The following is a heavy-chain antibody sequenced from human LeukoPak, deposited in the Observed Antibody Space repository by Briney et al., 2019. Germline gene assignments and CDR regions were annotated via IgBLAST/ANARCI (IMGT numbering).Heavy chain of an antibody. Sequence: ASVKVSCKASGYTFTGYYMHWARQAPGQGLEWMGWINPNSGGTNYAQKFQGRVTMTRDTSISTAYMELSRLRSDDTAVYYCARACGGGSCYSGFGNWFDPWGQGTLVTVSS. D-gene: IGHD2-15*01. CDR2: INPNSGGT. CDR3: ARACGGGSCYSGFGNWFDP. J-gene: IGHJ5*02. V-gene: IGHV1-2*02. CDR1: GYTFTGYY.